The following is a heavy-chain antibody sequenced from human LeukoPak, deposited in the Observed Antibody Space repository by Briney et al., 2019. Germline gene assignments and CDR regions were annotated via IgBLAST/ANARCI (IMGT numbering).Heavy chain of an antibody. CDR3: AKILGGGGSFDV. CDR2: ISSSGGTT. V-gene: IGHV3-21*04. J-gene: IGHJ3*01. D-gene: IGHD3-16*01. CDR1: GFTFSSYR. Sequence: GGSLRLSCAASGFTFSSYRMHWVRQAPGKGLAWVSSISSSGGTTNYADSVKGRFSISRDNAKNSLYLQMNSLRDEDTAVYFCAKILGGGGSFDVWGQGTVVTVSS.